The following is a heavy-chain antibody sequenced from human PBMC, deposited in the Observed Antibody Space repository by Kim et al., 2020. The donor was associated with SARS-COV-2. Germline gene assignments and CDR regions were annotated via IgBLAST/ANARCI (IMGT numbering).Heavy chain of an antibody. Sequence: GGSLRLSCAASGFTFSSYDMHWVRQATGKGLEWVSAIGTAGDTYYPGSVKGRFTISRENAKNSLYLQMNSLRAGDTAVYYCARGLASSGWYDKDYYYYGMDVWGQGTTVTVSS. CDR2: IGTAGDT. CDR1: GFTFSSYD. CDR3: ARGLASSGWYDKDYYYYGMDV. J-gene: IGHJ6*02. V-gene: IGHV3-13*01. D-gene: IGHD6-19*01.